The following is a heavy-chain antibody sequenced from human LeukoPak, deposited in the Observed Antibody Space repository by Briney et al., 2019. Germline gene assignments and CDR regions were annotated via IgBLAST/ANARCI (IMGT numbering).Heavy chain of an antibody. CDR3: AREQNIRGVIIIVDS. D-gene: IGHD3-10*01. V-gene: IGHV3-23*01. J-gene: IGHJ4*02. Sequence: GGSLRLSCAASGFTFARNTTTWVRQAPGKGLEWVSSISGSGSDTYYADSVKGRFTISRDNSKNTLYLEVNGLRADDTAVYYCAREQNIRGVIIIVDSWGQGTLVTVSS. CDR1: GFTFARNT. CDR2: ISGSGSDT.